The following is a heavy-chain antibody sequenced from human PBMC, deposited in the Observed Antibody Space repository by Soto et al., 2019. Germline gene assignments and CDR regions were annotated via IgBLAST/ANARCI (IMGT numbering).Heavy chain of an antibody. CDR3: ARGEDGYNYYYYYGMDV. V-gene: IGHV1-69*13. CDR1: GGTFSSYA. CDR2: IIPIFGTA. D-gene: IGHD6-25*01. J-gene: IGHJ6*02. Sequence: SVKVSCEVSGGTFSSYAISWVRQAAGQGLEGMGGIIPIFGTANYAQKFQGRVTITADECTSTAYMELSSLRSEDTAVYYSARGEDGYNYYYYYGMDVWGQGTTVTVSS.